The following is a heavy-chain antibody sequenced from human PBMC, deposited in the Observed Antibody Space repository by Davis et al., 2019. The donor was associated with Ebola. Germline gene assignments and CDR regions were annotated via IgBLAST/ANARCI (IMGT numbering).Heavy chain of an antibody. D-gene: IGHD3-3*01. CDR2: IYHSGST. J-gene: IGHJ5*02. V-gene: IGHV4-4*02. CDR1: AGSITSSNW. CDR3: ARRNLYDFWGGASWFDP. Sequence: MPSETLSLTCALSAGSITSSNWWSWVRLPPGKGLEWIGEIYHSGSTNYNPSLKSPVTIPVDTSKNQFSLKLSSVTAADTAVYYCARRNLYDFWGGASWFDPWGQGTLVTVSS.